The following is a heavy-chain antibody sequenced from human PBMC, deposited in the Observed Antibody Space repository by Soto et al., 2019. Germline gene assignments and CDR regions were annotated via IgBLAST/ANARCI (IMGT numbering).Heavy chain of an antibody. Sequence: QVQLVESGGGVVQPGRSLRLSCAASGFTFSSYGMHWGRQAPGKGLEWVAVIWYDGSNKYYADSVKGRFTISRDNSKNTLYLQMNSLRAEDTAVYYCAREWLDIVVAPAAIRPYYYGMDVWGQGTTVTVSS. J-gene: IGHJ6*02. V-gene: IGHV3-33*01. CDR1: GFTFSSYG. CDR3: AREWLDIVVAPAAIRPYYYGMDV. D-gene: IGHD2-2*02. CDR2: IWYDGSNK.